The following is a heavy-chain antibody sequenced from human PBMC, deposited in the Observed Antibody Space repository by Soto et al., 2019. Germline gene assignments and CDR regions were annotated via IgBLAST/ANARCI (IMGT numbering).Heavy chain of an antibody. CDR1: GGTFSSYP. V-gene: IGHV1-69*06. CDR2: IIPIIGTA. D-gene: IGHD3-22*01. J-gene: IGHJ3*02. Sequence: QVQVVQSGAEVKKPGSSVKVSCKASGGTFSSYPISWVRQAPGQGLEWMGGIIPIIGTAAYTQKFQGRVTITADKSTGTAYKVLSSLRSEDTALYYCATQSYYYDRSGYAYDAFDIWGQGTMVTVSS. CDR3: ATQSYYYDRSGYAYDAFDI.